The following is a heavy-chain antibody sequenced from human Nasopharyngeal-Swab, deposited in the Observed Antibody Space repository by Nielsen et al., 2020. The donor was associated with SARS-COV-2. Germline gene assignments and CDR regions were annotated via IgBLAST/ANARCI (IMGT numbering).Heavy chain of an antibody. CDR1: GFTFSSYD. J-gene: IGHJ6*02. CDR2: IGTAGDT. CDR3: ARAVGYCSSTSCYYYYGMDV. D-gene: IGHD2-2*03. V-gene: IGHV3-13*04. Sequence: GGSLRLSCAASGFTFSSYDMHWVRQATGKGLEWVSAIGTAGDTYYPGSVKGRFTISRENAKNSLYLQMNSLRAGDTAVYYCARAVGYCSSTSCYYYYGMDVWGQGTPVTVSS.